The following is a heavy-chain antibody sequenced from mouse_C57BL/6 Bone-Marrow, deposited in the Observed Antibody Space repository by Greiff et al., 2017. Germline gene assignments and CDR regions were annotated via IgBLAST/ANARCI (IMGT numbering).Heavy chain of an antibody. CDR1: GFNIKDYY. V-gene: IGHV14-2*01. Sequence: VQLKESGAELVKPGASVKLSCTASGFNIKDYYMHWVKQRTEQGLEWIGRIDPEDGETKYAPKFQGKATITADTSSNTAYLQLSSLTSEDTAVYYCARGYYGSSYVAWFAYWGQGTLVTVSA. J-gene: IGHJ3*01. CDR3: ARGYYGSSYVAWFAY. CDR2: IDPEDGET. D-gene: IGHD1-1*01.